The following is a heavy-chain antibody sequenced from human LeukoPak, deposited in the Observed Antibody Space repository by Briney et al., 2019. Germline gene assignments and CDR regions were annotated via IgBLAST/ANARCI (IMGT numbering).Heavy chain of an antibody. V-gene: IGHV3-23*01. Sequence: PGGSLRLSCAAYGFTFSSYAMSWVRQAPGKGLEWVSAISGSGGSTYYADSVKGRFTISRDNSKNTLYLQMNSLRAEDTAVYYCAKDLLLYSSGPFFDYWGQGTLVTVSS. J-gene: IGHJ4*02. CDR3: AKDLLLYSSGPFFDY. D-gene: IGHD6-19*01. CDR2: ISGSGGST. CDR1: GFTFSSYA.